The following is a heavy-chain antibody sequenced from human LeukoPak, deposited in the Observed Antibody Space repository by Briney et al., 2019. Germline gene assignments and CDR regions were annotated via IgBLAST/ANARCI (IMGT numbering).Heavy chain of an antibody. V-gene: IGHV3-23*01. CDR1: GLTFSSYA. J-gene: IGHJ4*02. CDR3: AKGWGKFDY. Sequence: PGGSLRLSCAASGLTFSSYAMSWVRQAPGKGLEWVSVIGGSGGSTYYADSVKGRFTISRDNSKNTLYLRMNSLRAEDTAVYYCAKGWGKFDYWAREPWSPSPQ. D-gene: IGHD7-27*01. CDR2: IGGSGGST.